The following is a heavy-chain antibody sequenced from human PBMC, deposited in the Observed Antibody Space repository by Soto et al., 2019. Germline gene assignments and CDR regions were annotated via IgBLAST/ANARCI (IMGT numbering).Heavy chain of an antibody. D-gene: IGHD6-19*01. CDR2: INPNSGGV. CDR1: GYTFTGDH. V-gene: IGHV1-46*03. J-gene: IGHJ4*02. Sequence: QVQLVQSGPEVKKPGASVKVSCKASGYTFTGDHMHWVRQAPGQGLEWMGRINPNSGGVNYAKKFQGRVTMTRDTSASVAYMELGSLRSDDTAVYYCARGEVHSSGWNFDYWGQGTLVIVSS. CDR3: ARGEVHSSGWNFDY.